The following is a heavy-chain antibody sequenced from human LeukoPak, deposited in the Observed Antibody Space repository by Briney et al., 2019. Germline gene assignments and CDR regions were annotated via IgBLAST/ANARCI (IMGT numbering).Heavy chain of an antibody. CDR1: GLTLSGYW. CDR3: ARARGNTYGYFEY. V-gene: IGHV3-74*01. D-gene: IGHD5-18*01. J-gene: IGHJ4*02. CDR2: INGDASST. Sequence: GGSLRLSCAASGLTLSGYWMHWVRHAPGKGLVWVSRINGDASSTSYADSVKGRFTISRDNAKSTLYLQVNSLRVEDTAVYYCARARGNTYGYFEYWGQGTLVTVSS.